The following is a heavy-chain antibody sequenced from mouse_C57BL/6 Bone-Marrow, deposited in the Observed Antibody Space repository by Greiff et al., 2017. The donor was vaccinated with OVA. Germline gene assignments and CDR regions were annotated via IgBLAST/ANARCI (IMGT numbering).Heavy chain of an antibody. CDR3: TVRPRR. CDR2: IVPANGDP. Sequence: VHLQQSGAELVRPGASVTLSCTASGFNIKAAYLPWVPQRPEQGLEWIGWIVPANGDPDYASQFPGKATITADTASNTAYRQLSSLTSEDTAVYYCTVRPRRWGQGTTLTVSS. J-gene: IGHJ2*01. D-gene: IGHD2-14*01. V-gene: IGHV14-4*01. CDR1: GFNIKAAY.